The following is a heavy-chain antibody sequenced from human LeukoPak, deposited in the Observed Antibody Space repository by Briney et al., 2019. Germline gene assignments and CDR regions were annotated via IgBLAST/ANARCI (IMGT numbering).Heavy chain of an antibody. Sequence: ASVKVSCKASGYTFTGYYMHWVRQAPGQGLEWMGRINPNSGGTNYAPKFQGRVTMTRDTSISTAYMELSRLRSDDTAVYYCARSRAHCTNGVCYSGYFDYWGQGTLVTVSS. CDR3: ARSRAHCTNGVCYSGYFDY. V-gene: IGHV1-2*06. D-gene: IGHD2-8*01. J-gene: IGHJ4*02. CDR2: INPNSGGT. CDR1: GYTFTGYY.